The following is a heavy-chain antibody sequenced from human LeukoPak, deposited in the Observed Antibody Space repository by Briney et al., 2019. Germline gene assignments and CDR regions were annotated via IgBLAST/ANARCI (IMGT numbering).Heavy chain of an antibody. CDR1: GGSINTFY. CDR3: AREGSMTARPFVSIDY. D-gene: IGHD6-6*01. J-gene: IGHJ4*02. CDR2: IHTSGST. V-gene: IGHV4-4*07. Sequence: PSETLSLTCTVSGGSINTFYWSWLRQPAGKGLEWIGRIHTSGSTDYNPSLKSRVTISVDTSKNQFSLKLSSVTAADTAVYYCAREGSMTARPFVSIDYWGQGTLVTVS.